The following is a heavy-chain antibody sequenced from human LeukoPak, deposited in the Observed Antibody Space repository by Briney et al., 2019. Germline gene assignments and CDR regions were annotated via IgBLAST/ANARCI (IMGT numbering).Heavy chain of an antibody. CDR2: IIPILGIA. D-gene: IGHD6-19*01. CDR3: ARGLIAVVGTHSS. V-gene: IGHV1-69*04. Sequence: SVKVSCKASGGTFSSYAISWVRQAPGQGLEWMGRIIPILGIANYAQKFQGRVTITADKSTSTAYMELSSLRSEDTAVYYCARGLIAVVGTHSSWGQGTLVTVSS. CDR1: GGTFSSYA. J-gene: IGHJ5*02.